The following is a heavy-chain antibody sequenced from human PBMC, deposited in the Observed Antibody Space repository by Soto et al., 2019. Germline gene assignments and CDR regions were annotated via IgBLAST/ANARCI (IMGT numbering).Heavy chain of an antibody. CDR3: ARGRTGDDILTGYYSY. J-gene: IGHJ4*02. D-gene: IGHD3-9*01. CDR1: GGSFSGYY. CDR2: INHSGGT. Sequence: SETLSLTCGVYGGSFSGYYWSWIRQPPGKGLEWIGVINHSGGTNYNPSLKSRVTISVDTSKNQFSLKLSSVTAADTAVYYCARGRTGDDILTGYYSYWGQGTLVTVSS. V-gene: IGHV4-34*01.